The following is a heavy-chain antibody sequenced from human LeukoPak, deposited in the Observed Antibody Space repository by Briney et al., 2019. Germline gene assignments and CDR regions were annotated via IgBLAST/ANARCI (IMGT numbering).Heavy chain of an antibody. CDR3: AGVPNGVCYDN. CDR2: IYYSGST. V-gene: IGHV4-39*07. CDR1: GGSISSSSYY. Sequence: SETLSLTCTVSGGSISSSSYYWGWIRQPPGKGLEWIGSIYYSGSTYYNPSLKSRVTISVDTSKNQFSLKLSSVTAADTAVYYWAGVPNGVCYDNWGQGTLVTVSS. D-gene: IGHD2-8*01. J-gene: IGHJ4*02.